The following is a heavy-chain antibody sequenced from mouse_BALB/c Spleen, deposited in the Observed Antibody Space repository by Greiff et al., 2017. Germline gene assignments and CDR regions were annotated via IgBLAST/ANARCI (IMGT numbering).Heavy chain of an antibody. CDR3: ASRCMITTRYYFDY. CDR2: INPSPGYT. D-gene: IGHD1-1*01. V-gene: IGHV1-7*01. CDR1: GYTFTSYW. Sequence: QVQLQQPGAELAKPGASVKMSCKASGYTFTSYWMHWVKQRPGQGLEWIGYINPSPGYTEYNQKFKDKATVTAAKDSSTAYMQLSSLTSEYSAVYYCASRCMITTRYYFDYWGQGTTLTVSS. J-gene: IGHJ2*01.